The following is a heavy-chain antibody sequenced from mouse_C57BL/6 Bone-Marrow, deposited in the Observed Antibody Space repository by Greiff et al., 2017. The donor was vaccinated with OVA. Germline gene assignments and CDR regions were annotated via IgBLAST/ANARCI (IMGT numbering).Heavy chain of an antibody. CDR3: ARAPYYYGSSPYWYFDV. D-gene: IGHD1-1*01. J-gene: IGHJ1*03. CDR1: GFTFSSYA. CDR2: ISDGGSYT. Sequence: DVKLVESGGGLVKPGGSLKLSCAASGFTFSSYAMSWVRQTPEKRLEWVATISDGGSYTSYPDNVKGRFTISRDNAKNNLYLQMSHLKSEDTAMYYCARAPYYYGSSPYWYFDVWGTGTTVTVSS. V-gene: IGHV5-4*03.